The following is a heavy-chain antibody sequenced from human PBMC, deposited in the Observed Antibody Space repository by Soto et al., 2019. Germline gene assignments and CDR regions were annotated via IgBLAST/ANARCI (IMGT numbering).Heavy chain of an antibody. D-gene: IGHD6-19*01. J-gene: IGHJ4*02. CDR2: INAGNGNS. CDR1: GYTFTGYA. CDR3: ARAVAVAADFDY. Sequence: QVQLVQSGAEEKKPGASVKVSCKASGYTFTGYAMHWVRQAPGQRLEWLGCINAGNGNSKYSQKFQGRVTITRDTSASTAYMELSSLRSDDTAVYYCARAVAVAADFDYWGQGTLVTVSS. V-gene: IGHV1-3*05.